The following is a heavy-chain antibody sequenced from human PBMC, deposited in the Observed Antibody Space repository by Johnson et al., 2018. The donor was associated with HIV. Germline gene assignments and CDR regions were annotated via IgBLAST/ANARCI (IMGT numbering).Heavy chain of an antibody. V-gene: IGHV3-66*01. D-gene: IGHD1-26*01. CDR2: IFSGGTT. Sequence: EQLVESGGGLVQPGGSLRLSCAASGFTVSSNYMTWVRQAPGKGLEWVSVIFSGGTTYYADSVKGRFIISRDNSKNTLYLQMNSLRAEDTAGDYCARGVVGVLSNAFDIWGQGTMVIVSS. CDR1: GFTVSSNY. CDR3: ARGVVGVLSNAFDI. J-gene: IGHJ3*02.